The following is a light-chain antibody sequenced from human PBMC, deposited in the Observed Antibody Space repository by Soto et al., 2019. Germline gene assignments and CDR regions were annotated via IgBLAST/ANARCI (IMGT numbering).Light chain of an antibody. Sequence: DIQLTQSPSFLSASVGERVTITCLASQGINSYLAWYQQKPVKAPKLLMYATSTLQSGVPSRFSGSGSGTEFTLTISSLQSEDFATYYCQQLNSYPLTFGGGTKVEIK. CDR2: ATS. V-gene: IGKV1-9*01. CDR1: QGINSY. J-gene: IGKJ4*01. CDR3: QQLNSYPLT.